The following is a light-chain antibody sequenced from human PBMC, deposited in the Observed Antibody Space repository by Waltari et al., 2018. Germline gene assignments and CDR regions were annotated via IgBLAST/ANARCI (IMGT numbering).Light chain of an antibody. Sequence: DLQMTQSPSTLSASVGDRVTITCRASQSITTWLAWYQQKPGKAPKLLIYKASSLESGVPSRFSGSGSGTEFTLTISSLQPDDFATYYCQQYTNYYRTFGQGTKVEI. CDR1: QSITTW. CDR2: KAS. J-gene: IGKJ1*01. V-gene: IGKV1-5*03. CDR3: QQYTNYYRT.